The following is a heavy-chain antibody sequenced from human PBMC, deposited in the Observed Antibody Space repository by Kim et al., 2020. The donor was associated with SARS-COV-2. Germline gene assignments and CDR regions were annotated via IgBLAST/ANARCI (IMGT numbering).Heavy chain of an antibody. CDR1: GGSISSGGYS. CDR3: ARTTGEGYCSSTSCYEYAFDI. Sequence: SETLSLTCAVSGGSISSGGYSWSWIRQPPGKGLEWIGYIYHSGSTYYNPSLKSRVTISVDRSKNQFSLKLSSVTAADTAVYYCARTTGEGYCSSTSCYEYAFDIWGQGTMVTVSS. D-gene: IGHD2-2*01. V-gene: IGHV4-30-2*01. J-gene: IGHJ3*02. CDR2: IYHSGST.